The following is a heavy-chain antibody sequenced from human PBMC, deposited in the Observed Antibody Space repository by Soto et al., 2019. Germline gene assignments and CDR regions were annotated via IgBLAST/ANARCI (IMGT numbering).Heavy chain of an antibody. V-gene: IGHV4-34*01. CDR1: GGPFSGYY. Sequence: SETLSLTCAVYGGPFSGYYWSWIRQPPGKGLEWIGEINHSGSTTYNPSLKSRVTISVDTSKNQFSLSLSSATAADTAVYYCARVRSLGDEYAANWFDPWGQGTLVTVSS. CDR2: INHSGST. CDR3: ARVRSLGDEYAANWFDP. D-gene: IGHD1-26*01. J-gene: IGHJ5*02.